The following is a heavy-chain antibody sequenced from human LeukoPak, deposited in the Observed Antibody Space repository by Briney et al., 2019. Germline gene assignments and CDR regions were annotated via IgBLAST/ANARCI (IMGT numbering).Heavy chain of an antibody. CDR1: GGSFSGYY. CDR2: INHSGRT. J-gene: IGHJ4*02. CDR3: ARAPWSGSYYGY. Sequence: SETLSLTCAVYGGSFSGYYWSWIRQPPGKGLEWIGEINHSGRTNYNPSLKSRVTISVDTSKNQFSLNLSSVIAADTAVYYCARAPWSGSYYGYWGQGTLVTVSS. V-gene: IGHV4-34*01. D-gene: IGHD1-26*01.